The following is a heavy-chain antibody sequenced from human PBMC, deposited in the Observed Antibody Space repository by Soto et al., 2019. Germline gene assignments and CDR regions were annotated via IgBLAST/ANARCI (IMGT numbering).Heavy chain of an antibody. Sequence: GGSLRLSCTASGFTFSSYAMSWVRQAPGKGLEWVSAISGSGGSTYYADSVKGRFTISRDNSKNTLYLQMNSLRAEDTAVYYCAKDLLGAIGNDAFDIWGQGTMVTVSS. D-gene: IGHD1-26*01. CDR3: AKDLLGAIGNDAFDI. V-gene: IGHV3-23*01. CDR2: ISGSGGST. J-gene: IGHJ3*02. CDR1: GFTFSSYA.